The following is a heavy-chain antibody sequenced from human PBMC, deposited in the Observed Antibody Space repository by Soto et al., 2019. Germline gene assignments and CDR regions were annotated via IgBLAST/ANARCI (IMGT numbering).Heavy chain of an antibody. D-gene: IGHD1-1*01. CDR1: GFVFSSYD. Sequence: GGSLRLSCAASGFVFSSYDMHWVRHTTGAGLEWVSVIANTGDPYYSDSVKGRFTISRDNAKSALYLQMNSLRVGDSAMYYYAREGTGGGFDIWGQGTKVTVSS. V-gene: IGHV3-13*05. CDR2: IANTGDP. CDR3: AREGTGGGFDI. J-gene: IGHJ3*02.